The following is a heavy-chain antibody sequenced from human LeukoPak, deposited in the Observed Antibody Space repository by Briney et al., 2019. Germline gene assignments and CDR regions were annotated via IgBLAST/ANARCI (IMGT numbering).Heavy chain of an antibody. D-gene: IGHD3-9*01. CDR1: GFTFSSYG. Sequence: GGSLRLSCAASGFTFSSYGMHWVRQAPGKGLEWVAVIWYDGSNKYCADSVKGRFTISRDNSKNTLYLQMNSLRAEDTAVYYCARDLLAGQFDYWGQGTLVTVSS. CDR3: ARDLLAGQFDY. V-gene: IGHV3-33*01. CDR2: IWYDGSNK. J-gene: IGHJ4*02.